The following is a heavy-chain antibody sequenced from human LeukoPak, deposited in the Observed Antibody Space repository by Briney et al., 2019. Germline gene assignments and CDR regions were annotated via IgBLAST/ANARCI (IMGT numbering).Heavy chain of an antibody. CDR3: ARSMLTIPIPGGY. CDR1: GYTFTNNW. CDR2: INSDGSST. V-gene: IGHV3-74*01. J-gene: IGHJ4*02. Sequence: SCKAFGYTFTNNWMHWVRQAPGKGLVWVSRINSDGSSTSYADSVKGRFTISRDNAKNTLYLQMNSLRAEDTAVYYCARSMLTIPIPGGYWGQGTLVTVSS. D-gene: IGHD3-16*01.